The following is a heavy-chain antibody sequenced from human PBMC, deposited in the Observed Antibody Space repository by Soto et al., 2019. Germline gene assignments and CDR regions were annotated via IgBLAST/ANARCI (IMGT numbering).Heavy chain of an antibody. CDR2: MNPNSGNT. J-gene: IGHJ4*02. CDR3: ARVSYYDYIWGSYRYAGFDY. Sequence: ASVKVSCKASGYTFTSYDINWVRQATGQGLEWMGWMNPNSGNTGYAQKFQGRVTMTRNTSISTAYMELSSLRSEDTAVYYCARVSYYDYIWGSYRYAGFDYWGQGTLVTVSS. CDR1: GYTFTSYD. V-gene: IGHV1-8*01. D-gene: IGHD3-16*02.